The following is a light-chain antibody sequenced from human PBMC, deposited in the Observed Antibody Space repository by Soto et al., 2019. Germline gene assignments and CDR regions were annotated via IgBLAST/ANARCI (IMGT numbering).Light chain of an antibody. J-gene: IGKJ1*01. Sequence: DIQMTQSPSTLSASVVDIVIITFRSSESISNWLAWYQQKPGKAPNLLIYKASSLKSGVPLRFSGSGSGTEFTLTINSLQPDDFATYYCKQYDTYWKFGQGTKVDIK. CDR3: KQYDTYWK. V-gene: IGKV1-5*03. CDR2: KAS. CDR1: ESISNW.